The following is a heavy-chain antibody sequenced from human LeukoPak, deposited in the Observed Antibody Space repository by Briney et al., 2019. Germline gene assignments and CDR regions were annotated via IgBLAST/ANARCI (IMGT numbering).Heavy chain of an antibody. Sequence: GASVKVSCKASGYTFTGYYMHWVRQAPGQGLEWMGWINPNSGGTNYAQKFQGRVTMTRDTSISTAYMELSRLRSDDTAVYYCARSSGDLNAAGGNWFEPWGQGNLGTVSS. CDR1: GYTFTGYY. CDR2: INPNSGGT. V-gene: IGHV1-2*02. D-gene: IGHD3-10*01. J-gene: IGHJ5*01. CDR3: ARSSGDLNAAGGNWFEP.